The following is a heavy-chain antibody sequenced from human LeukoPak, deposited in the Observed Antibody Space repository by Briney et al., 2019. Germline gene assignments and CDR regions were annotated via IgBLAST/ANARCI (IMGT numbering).Heavy chain of an antibody. D-gene: IGHD1-26*01. CDR3: ARKQTVGATHAFDI. CDR1: GGTFSNYI. Sequence: SVKVSCKASGGTFSNYIISWVRQAPGQGLEWMGEIIPIFGTANYAQKLQGKATITADGSTRTAYMELSSLRSDDTAVYYCARKQTVGATHAFDIWGQGTMVTVSS. CDR2: IIPIFGTA. J-gene: IGHJ3*02. V-gene: IGHV1-69*13.